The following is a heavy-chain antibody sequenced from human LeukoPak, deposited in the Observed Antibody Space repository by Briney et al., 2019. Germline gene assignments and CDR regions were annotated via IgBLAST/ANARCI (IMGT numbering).Heavy chain of an antibody. CDR2: ILGSGVTT. D-gene: IGHD3-9*01. CDR3: AKWGDYDVLTGYYVPDY. CDR1: GFTLSNYA. Sequence: PGASLRLSCAASGFTLSNYAMSWLRQAPGKGLEWVSAILGSGVTTYYGNSGKGRFTVFRDNSKSTLYLQMNTLRAEDTALYYCAKWGDYDVLTGYYVPDYWGQGTLVTVSS. V-gene: IGHV3-23*01. J-gene: IGHJ4*02.